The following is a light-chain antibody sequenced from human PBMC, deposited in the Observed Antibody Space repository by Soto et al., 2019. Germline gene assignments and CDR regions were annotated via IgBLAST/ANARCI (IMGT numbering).Light chain of an antibody. Sequence: EIVMTQSPATLSVSPGERATLSCRASQSVSSTLAWYQQKLGQAPRLLIYGASTRATGIPARFSGSGSGTEFTLTISSLQSEDFAVYYCQQYNNWPQTFGQGTKLEIK. CDR3: QQYNNWPQT. CDR1: QSVSST. CDR2: GAS. V-gene: IGKV3-15*01. J-gene: IGKJ2*01.